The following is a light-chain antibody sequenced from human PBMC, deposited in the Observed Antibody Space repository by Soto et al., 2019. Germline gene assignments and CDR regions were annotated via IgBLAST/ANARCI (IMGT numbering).Light chain of an antibody. CDR3: QQYGSSPWT. CDR2: GAS. J-gene: IGKJ1*01. Sequence: EIVLTQSPGTLSLSPGERATLSCRASQSVSSNYLAGYQQKPGQDPRPLIYGASSRATGIPDRFSGSGAGTDFALTISRLESEDFAVYYCQQYGSSPWTFGQGTKVEIK. CDR1: QSVSSNY. V-gene: IGKV3-20*01.